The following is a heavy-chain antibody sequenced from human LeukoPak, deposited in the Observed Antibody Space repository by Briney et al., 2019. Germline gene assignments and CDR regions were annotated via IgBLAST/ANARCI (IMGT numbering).Heavy chain of an antibody. CDR1: GVAFSSYS. Sequence: GPSLGLSCAAYGVAFSSYSMNWVRQAPGKGLEWVSSISSSSSYIYYADSVKGRFTISRDNAKNSLYLQMNSLRAEDTAVYYCARVVAVAGPDYWGQGTLVTVSS. D-gene: IGHD6-19*01. V-gene: IGHV3-21*01. CDR2: ISSSSSYI. J-gene: IGHJ4*02. CDR3: ARVVAVAGPDY.